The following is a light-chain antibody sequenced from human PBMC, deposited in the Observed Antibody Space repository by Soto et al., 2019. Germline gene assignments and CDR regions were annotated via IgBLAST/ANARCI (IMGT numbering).Light chain of an antibody. CDR2: TNN. CDR3: AAWDDSLNGPL. Sequence: QSVLTQPPSACGTPGQRVTISCSGSSSNIASNTVNWYQQLPGTAPKLLIYTNNHRPSGVLDRFSGSKSGTSASLAISGLQSEDEADYYCAAWDDSLNGPLFGGGTKLTVL. CDR1: SSNIASNT. V-gene: IGLV1-44*01. J-gene: IGLJ2*01.